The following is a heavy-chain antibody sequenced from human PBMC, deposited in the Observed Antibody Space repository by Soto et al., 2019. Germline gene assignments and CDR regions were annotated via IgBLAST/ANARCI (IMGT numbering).Heavy chain of an antibody. CDR2: IQGSGNT. CDR1: GGSISSYY. V-gene: IGHV4-4*07. D-gene: IGHD1-26*01. Sequence: SDTLSLTCSVSGGSISSYYLSWIRQPAGKGLEWIGRIQGSGNTNYNPSLKGRVTMSGDTSKNQFSLKLSSVTAADTAVYYCARSGGSFNFDSWGQGTLVTVPS. CDR3: ARSGGSFNFDS. J-gene: IGHJ4*02.